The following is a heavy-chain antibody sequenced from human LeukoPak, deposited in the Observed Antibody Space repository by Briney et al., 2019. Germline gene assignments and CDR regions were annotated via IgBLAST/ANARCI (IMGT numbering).Heavy chain of an antibody. V-gene: IGHV3-9*01. CDR3: ATGGP. CDR2: ISWNSGSI. D-gene: IGHD1-26*01. J-gene: IGHJ5*02. CDR1: GFTFDDYA. Sequence: GGSLRLSCAASGFTFDDYAMHWVRQAPGKGLEWVSGISWNSGSIGYADSVKGRFTISRDSAKNSLYLQMNSLRAEDTALYYCATGGPWGQGTLVTVSS.